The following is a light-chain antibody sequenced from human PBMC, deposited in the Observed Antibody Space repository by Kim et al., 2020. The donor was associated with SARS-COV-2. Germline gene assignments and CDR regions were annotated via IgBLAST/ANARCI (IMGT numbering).Light chain of an antibody. Sequence: EPASIAGRSSQGPLYSNGFNYLDWYLQKPGQSPQLLVYLGSNRASGAPDRFSGSGSGTDFTLKISRVEAEDVRVYCCMQPLPTPRPFGQGTKWEI. J-gene: IGKJ2*01. V-gene: IGKV2-28*01. CDR2: LGS. CDR3: MQPLPTPRP. CDR1: QGPLYSNGFNY.